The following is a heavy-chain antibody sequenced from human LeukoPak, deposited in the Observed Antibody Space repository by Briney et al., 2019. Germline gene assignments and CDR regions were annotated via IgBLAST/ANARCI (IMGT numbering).Heavy chain of an antibody. CDR1: GFTFNNYA. CDR2: ISGSGGTT. CDR3: AKEEGYYYDSGGYYVEYFQH. J-gene: IGHJ1*01. Sequence: PRGSLRLSCAASGFTFNNYAMSWVRQAPGKGLKWVSAISGSGGTTYYADSVKGRFTFSRDNSKNTLYLQMNSPRAEDTAVYYCAKEEGYYYDSGGYYVEYFQHWGQGTLVTVSS. V-gene: IGHV3-23*01. D-gene: IGHD3-22*01.